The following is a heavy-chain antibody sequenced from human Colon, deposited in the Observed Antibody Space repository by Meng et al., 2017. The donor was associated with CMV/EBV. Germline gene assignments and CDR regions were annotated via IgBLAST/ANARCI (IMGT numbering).Heavy chain of an antibody. CDR3: VRESQSGSYIYLQH. J-gene: IGHJ1*01. D-gene: IGHD1-26*01. CDR2: ISAYTGDT. Sequence: QVLLVQPGAEVKNPGASVKVSCKASGYTFTNYGISWVRQAPGQGLEWMGWISAYTGDTYYAQKFQGRVTMTTDTSTSTAYMELRSLRSDDTAVYYCVRESQSGSYIYLQHWGQGTLVTVSS. CDR1: GYTFTNYG. V-gene: IGHV1-18*01.